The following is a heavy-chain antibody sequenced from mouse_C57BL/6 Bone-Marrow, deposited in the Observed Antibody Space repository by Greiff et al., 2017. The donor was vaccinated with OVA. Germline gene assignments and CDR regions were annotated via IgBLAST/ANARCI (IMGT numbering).Heavy chain of an antibody. CDR3: ARQDDYDGYAMDY. J-gene: IGHJ4*01. CDR2: IWSDGST. V-gene: IGHV2-6-1*01. Sequence: VQLQQSGPGLVAPSQSLSITCTVSGFSLTSYGVHWVRQPPGKGLEWLVVIWSDGSTTYNSALKSRLSISKDNSKSQVFLKMNSLQTDDTAMYYCARQDDYDGYAMDYWGQGTSVTVSS. D-gene: IGHD2-4*01. CDR1: GFSLTSYG.